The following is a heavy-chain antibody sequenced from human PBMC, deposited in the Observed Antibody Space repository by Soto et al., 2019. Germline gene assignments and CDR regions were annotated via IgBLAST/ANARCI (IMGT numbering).Heavy chain of an antibody. CDR2: ISYDGSNK. D-gene: IGHD2-8*01. CDR3: ARVDVDTNGFDC. Sequence: QVQLVESGGGVVQPGRSLRLSCAASGFTFSSYAMQWVRQAPGKGLEWVAVISYDGSNKYYADSVKGRFTISRDNSKNTLYLQMNSLRAEDTAVYYCARVDVDTNGFDCWGQGTLVTVSS. J-gene: IGHJ4*02. V-gene: IGHV3-30-3*01. CDR1: GFTFSSYA.